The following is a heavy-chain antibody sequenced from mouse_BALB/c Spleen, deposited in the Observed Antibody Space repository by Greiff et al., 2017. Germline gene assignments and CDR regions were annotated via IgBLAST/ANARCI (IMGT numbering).Heavy chain of an antibody. V-gene: IGHV3-2*02. Sequence: EVKLQESGPGLVKPSQSLSLTCTVTGYSITSDYAWNWIRQFPGNKLEWMGYISYSGSTSYNPSLKSRISITRDTSKNQFFLQLNSVTTEDTATYYCARGTHYAMDYWGQGTSVTVSS. D-gene: IGHD3-3*01. CDR3: ARGTHYAMDY. J-gene: IGHJ4*01. CDR2: ISYSGST. CDR1: GYSITSDYA.